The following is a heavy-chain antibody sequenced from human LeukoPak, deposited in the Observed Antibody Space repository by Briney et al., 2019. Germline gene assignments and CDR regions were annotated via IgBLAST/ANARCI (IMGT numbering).Heavy chain of an antibody. J-gene: IGHJ4*02. CDR3: AKSPERRFDH. CDR2: VSPESGVT. D-gene: IGHD1-1*01. CDR1: GFTFTDNN. Sequence: SVTVSCKASGFTFTDNNIHWVRQAPGQGLAWVGWVSPESGVTDYAQDFQGRVSMTWDTSISTAYMELHGLRSNDTAMFYCAKSPERRFDHWGQGTLITVSS. V-gene: IGHV1-2*02.